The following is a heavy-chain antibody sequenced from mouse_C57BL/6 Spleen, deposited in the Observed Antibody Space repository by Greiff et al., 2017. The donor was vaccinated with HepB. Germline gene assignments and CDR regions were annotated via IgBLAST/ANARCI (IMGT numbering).Heavy chain of an antibody. D-gene: IGHD4-1*01. V-gene: IGHV1-19*01. J-gene: IGHJ2*01. Sequence: EVQLQESGPVLVKPGASVKMSCKASGYTFTDYYMNWVKQSHGKSLEWIGVINPYNGGTSYNQKFKGKATLTVDKSSSTAYMELNSLTSEDSAVYYCARRELCLYYFDYWGQGTTLTVSS. CDR2: INPYNGGT. CDR1: GYTFTDYY. CDR3: ARRELCLYYFDY.